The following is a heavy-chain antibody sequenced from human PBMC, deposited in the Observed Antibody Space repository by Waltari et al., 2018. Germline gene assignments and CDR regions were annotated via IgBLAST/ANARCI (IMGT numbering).Heavy chain of an antibody. CDR3: ARQPSSYCSSTSCYEFDY. J-gene: IGHJ4*02. CDR1: GGSISSSSYY. CDR2: IYYSGGT. V-gene: IGHV4-39*01. D-gene: IGHD2-2*01. Sequence: QLQLQESGPGLVKPSETLSLTCTVSGGSISSSSYYWGWIRQPPGKGLEWIGSIYYSGGTYYNPSLKSRVTISVDTSKNQFSLKLSSVTAADTAVYYCARQPSSYCSSTSCYEFDYWGQGTLVTVSS.